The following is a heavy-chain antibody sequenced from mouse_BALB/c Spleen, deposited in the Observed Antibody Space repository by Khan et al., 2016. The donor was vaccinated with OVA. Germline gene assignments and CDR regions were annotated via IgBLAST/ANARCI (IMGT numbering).Heavy chain of an antibody. D-gene: IGHD1-1*01. CDR3: ARGLNYYGSWFAY. Sequence: QIQLVQSGPELKKPGETVKISCETSGYTFTNYGMNWVKQAPGKGLKWMGWINTNTGESIYADDFKGRFAFSLENSASTAFLHINNLKNEDMATYFCARGLNYYGSWFAYLGHGTLVTVSA. CDR1: GYTFTNYG. CDR2: INTNTGES. V-gene: IGHV9-1*02. J-gene: IGHJ3*01.